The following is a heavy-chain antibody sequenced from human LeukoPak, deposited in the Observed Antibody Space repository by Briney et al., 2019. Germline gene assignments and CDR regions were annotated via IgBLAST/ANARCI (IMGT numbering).Heavy chain of an antibody. V-gene: IGHV4-34*01. J-gene: IGHJ4*02. CDR1: GGSFSGYY. CDR2: INHSGST. CDR3: ARRYITEDY. Sequence: SETLSLTCAVYGGSFSGYYWSWIRQPPGKGLEWIGEINHSGSTNYNPSLKSRVTISVDTSKNQFSLELSSVSAADTAVYYCARRYITEDYWGQGTLVTVSS. D-gene: IGHD1-20*01.